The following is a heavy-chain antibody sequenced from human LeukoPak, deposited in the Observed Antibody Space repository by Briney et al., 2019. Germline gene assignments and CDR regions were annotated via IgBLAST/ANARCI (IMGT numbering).Heavy chain of an antibody. CDR2: IIPIFGTA. CDR3: ARVSEYCGGDCSFDY. J-gene: IGHJ4*02. V-gene: IGHV1-69*01. CDR1: GGTFSSYA. D-gene: IGHD2-21*02. Sequence: ASVKVSCKASGGTFSSYAISWVRQAPGQGLEWMGGIIPIFGTANYAQTFQGRVTITADESTSKVYMELSSLRSEDTAVYYCARVSEYCGGDCSFDYWGQGTLVTVSS.